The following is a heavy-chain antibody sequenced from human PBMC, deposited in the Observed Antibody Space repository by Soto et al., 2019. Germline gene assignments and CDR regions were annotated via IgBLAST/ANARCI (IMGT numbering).Heavy chain of an antibody. J-gene: IGHJ6*02. CDR3: ARDTDIVVVRRSDYYYYYGMDV. CDR2: INPSGGST. V-gene: IGHV1-46*01. D-gene: IGHD2-2*01. CDR1: GYTFTSYY. Sequence: GASVKVSCKASGYTFTSYYMHWVRQAPGQGLEWMGIINPSGGSTSYAQKFQGRVTMTRDTSTSTVYMELSSLRSEDTAVYYCARDTDIVVVRRSDYYYYYGMDVWGQGTTATVSS.